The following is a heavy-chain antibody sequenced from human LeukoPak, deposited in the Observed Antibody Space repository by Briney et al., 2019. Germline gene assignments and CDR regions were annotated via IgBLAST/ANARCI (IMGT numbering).Heavy chain of an antibody. Sequence: GRPLRLSCAASGFTFSSYGMYWVRQAPGKGLEWVAIISFDGSNKYYADSVRGRFPVSRDNSKDPLYLQMNSLRAEDTAVYYCAKDEIGAVAGLLDYWGQGILVTVSS. J-gene: IGHJ4*02. D-gene: IGHD6-19*01. CDR3: AKDEIGAVAGLLDY. CDR2: ISFDGSNK. V-gene: IGHV3-30*18. CDR1: GFTFSSYG.